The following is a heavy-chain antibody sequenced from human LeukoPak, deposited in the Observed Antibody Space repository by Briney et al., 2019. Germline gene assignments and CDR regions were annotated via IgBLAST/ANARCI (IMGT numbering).Heavy chain of an antibody. CDR3: ATNENWGTDLHFDY. D-gene: IGHD7-27*01. V-gene: IGHV1-18*01. Sequence: ASVKVSCKASGYTFTSYGISWARQAPGQGLEWMGWISAYNGNTNYAQKLQGRVTMTTDTSTSTAYMELRSLRSADTAVYYCATNENWGTDLHFDYWGQGTLVTVSS. CDR2: ISAYNGNT. J-gene: IGHJ4*02. CDR1: GYTFTSYG.